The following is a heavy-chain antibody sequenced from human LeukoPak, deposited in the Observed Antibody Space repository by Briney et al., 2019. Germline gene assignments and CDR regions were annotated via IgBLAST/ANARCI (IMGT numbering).Heavy chain of an antibody. CDR2: ISSNGGST. Sequence: PGGSLRLSCAASGFTFSSYAMHWVRQAPGKGLEYVSAISSNGGSTYYANSVKGRFTISRDNAKNSLYLQMNSLRAEDTAVYYCARCIAAAGRCGYWGQGTLVTVSS. D-gene: IGHD6-13*01. J-gene: IGHJ4*02. CDR1: GFTFSSYA. CDR3: ARCIAAAGRCGY. V-gene: IGHV3-64*01.